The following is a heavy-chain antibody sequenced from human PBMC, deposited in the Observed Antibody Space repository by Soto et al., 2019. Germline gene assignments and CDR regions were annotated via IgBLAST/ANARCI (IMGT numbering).Heavy chain of an antibody. CDR3: VNMMIARGAFDF. V-gene: IGHV3-64D*06. CDR1: GFAFSSYA. CDR2: ISPQGGST. Sequence: GGSLRLSCSASGFAFSSYAMHWVRQAPGKGLEYVSAISPQGGSTYYADSVKGRFTISRDDSKNTVYLQMSSLRPDDTAVYYCVNMMIARGAFDFWGQGTLVTVSS. J-gene: IGHJ4*02. D-gene: IGHD2-21*01.